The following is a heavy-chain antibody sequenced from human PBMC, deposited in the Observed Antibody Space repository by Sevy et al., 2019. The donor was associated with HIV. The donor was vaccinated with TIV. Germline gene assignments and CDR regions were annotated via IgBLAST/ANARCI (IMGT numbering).Heavy chain of an antibody. V-gene: IGHV3-23*01. CDR3: AKGDRGFGGHPAYNALDV. CDR2: ISPHTEKT. J-gene: IGHJ6*02. Sequence: GGSLRLSCGGSTFSLKSFPMSWVRQAPGKGLEWVSSISPHTEKTFYATSVRGPFSISWDRSKDTLSLQMNSLRDDDTAIYDCAKGDRGFGGHPAYNALDVWGHGTTVTVSS. D-gene: IGHD2-15*01. CDR1: TFSLKSFP.